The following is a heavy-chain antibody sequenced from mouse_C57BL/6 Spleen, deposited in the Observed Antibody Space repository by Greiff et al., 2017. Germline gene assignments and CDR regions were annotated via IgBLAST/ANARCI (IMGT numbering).Heavy chain of an antibody. D-gene: IGHD2-1*01. CDR1: GYAFTNYL. Sequence: QVQLQQSGAELVRPGTSVKVSCKASGYAFTNYLIEWVKQRPGQGLEWIGVINPGSGGTNYNEKFKGKATLTADKSSSTAYMQLSSLTSEDSAVYFCARRSGVYSTDYWGQGTTLTVSS. CDR3: ARRSGVYSTDY. V-gene: IGHV1-54*01. J-gene: IGHJ2*01. CDR2: INPGSGGT.